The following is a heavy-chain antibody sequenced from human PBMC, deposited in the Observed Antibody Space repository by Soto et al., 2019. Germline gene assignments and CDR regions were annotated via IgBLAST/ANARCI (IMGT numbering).Heavy chain of an antibody. CDR1: GGSLSSYY. Sequence: SETLSLTCTVSGGSLSSYYWTWIRQSPGKGLEWVGYVYFSGNTNYNPSLKSRVTISIDTSKNQFSLRLASVTAADTAFYYCGSVRPSGYVLSWGQGTLVTVSS. D-gene: IGHD6-25*01. CDR3: GSVRPSGYVLS. J-gene: IGHJ5*02. CDR2: VYFSGNT. V-gene: IGHV4-59*01.